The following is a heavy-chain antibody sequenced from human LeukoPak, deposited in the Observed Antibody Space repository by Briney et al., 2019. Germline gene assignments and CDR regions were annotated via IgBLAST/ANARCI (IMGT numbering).Heavy chain of an antibody. CDR1: GGSFSGYY. CDR2: ISSRSRTT. CDR3: ARHSQQLVFSPFDY. D-gene: IGHD6-6*01. Sequence: LSLTCAVYGGSFSGYYWSWIRQPPGKGLAWIAYISSRSRTTHYADSVKGRFTISRDNAKSSLFLQMDSLRAEDTAVYYCARHSQQLVFSPFDYWGQGSVVTVSS. J-gene: IGHJ4*02. V-gene: IGHV3-11*01.